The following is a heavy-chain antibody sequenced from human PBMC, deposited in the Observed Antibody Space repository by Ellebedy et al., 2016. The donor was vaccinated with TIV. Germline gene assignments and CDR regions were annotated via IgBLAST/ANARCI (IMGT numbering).Heavy chain of an antibody. CDR1: GGTFSSYA. CDR2: IIPIFGTA. CDR3: ARAEGFRITIFGVVPGAFDI. J-gene: IGHJ3*02. Sequence: SVKVSCXASGGTFSSYAISWVRQAPGQGLEWMGGIIPIFGTANYAQKFQGRVTITADESTSTAYMELSSLRSEDTAVYYCARAEGFRITIFGVVPGAFDIWGQGTMVTVSS. D-gene: IGHD3-3*01. V-gene: IGHV1-69*13.